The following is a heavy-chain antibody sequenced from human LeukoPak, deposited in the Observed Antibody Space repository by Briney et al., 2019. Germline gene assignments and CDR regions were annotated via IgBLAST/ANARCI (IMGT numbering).Heavy chain of an antibody. Sequence: SETLSLTCAVYGGSFSGYYWSWIRQPPGKGLEWIGEINHSGSTNYNPSLKSRVTISVDTSKNQFSLKLSSVTAADTAVYYCAREPRALVRGVIHFDYWGQGTLVTVSS. D-gene: IGHD3-10*01. CDR1: GGSFSGYY. J-gene: IGHJ4*02. CDR3: AREPRALVRGVIHFDY. CDR2: INHSGST. V-gene: IGHV4-34*01.